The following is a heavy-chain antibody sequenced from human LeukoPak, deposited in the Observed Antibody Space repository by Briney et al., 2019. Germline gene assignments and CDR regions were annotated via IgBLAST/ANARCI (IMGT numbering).Heavy chain of an antibody. CDR1: GGSISSYY. J-gene: IGHJ5*02. V-gene: IGHV4-4*08. D-gene: IGHD6-13*01. CDR3: ARAAAALGFDP. Sequence: SETLSLTCTVSGGSISSYYWSWIRQPPGKGLEWIGRIYTSGSTNYNPSLKSRVTISVDTSKNQFSLKLSSVTAADTAAYYCARAAAALGFDPWGQGTLVTVSS. CDR2: IYTSGST.